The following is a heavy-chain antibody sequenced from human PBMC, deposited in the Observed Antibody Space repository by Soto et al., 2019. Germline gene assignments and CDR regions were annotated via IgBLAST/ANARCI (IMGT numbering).Heavy chain of an antibody. CDR3: AIGETYYYGSGSPDY. D-gene: IGHD3-10*01. V-gene: IGHV4-31*03. CDR1: GGSISSGGYY. Sequence: QVQLQESGPGLVKPSQTLSLTCTVSGGSISSGGYYWSWIRQHPGQGLEWMGYIYYSGRTYYNPSLKSRVTVSEDTSKNQFSLKRSSVTVADTAVYYCAIGETYYYGSGSPDYWGQGTLVTVSS. CDR2: IYYSGRT. J-gene: IGHJ4*02.